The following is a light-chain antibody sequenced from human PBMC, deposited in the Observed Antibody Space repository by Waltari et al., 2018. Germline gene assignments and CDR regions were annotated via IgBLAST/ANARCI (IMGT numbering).Light chain of an antibody. V-gene: IGLV2-14*01. J-gene: IGLJ3*02. CDR1: SSDVGAYNY. Sequence: QSALTQPASVSGSPGQSITISCTGTSSDVGAYNYLSWYQHHPGKAPKLIIYQVTNRTSGVSSRFYGSKSGNTASLTISGLQADDEADYYCSSYAGSSTWVFGGGTKLTVL. CDR2: QVT. CDR3: SSYAGSSTWV.